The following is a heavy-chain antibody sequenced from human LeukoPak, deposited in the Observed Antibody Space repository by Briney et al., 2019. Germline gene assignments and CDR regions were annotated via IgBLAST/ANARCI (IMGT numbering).Heavy chain of an antibody. CDR3: ARVKMSRGAFDI. J-gene: IGHJ3*02. V-gene: IGHV1-69*04. Sequence: SVKVSCKASGGTFSSYAISWVRQAPGQGLEWMGRIIPILGIANYAQKFQGRVTITADKSTSTAYMELSRLRSDDTAVYYCARVKMSRGAFDIWGQGTMVTVSS. CDR2: IIPILGIA. CDR1: GGTFSSYA.